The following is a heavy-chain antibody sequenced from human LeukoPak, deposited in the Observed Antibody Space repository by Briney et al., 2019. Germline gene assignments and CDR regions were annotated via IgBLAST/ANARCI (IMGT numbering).Heavy chain of an antibody. J-gene: IGHJ4*02. Sequence: GGSLRLSCAASGFNFSGYEMNWVRQAPGKGLEWISYISSGGNTIYYADSVKGRFTISRDNAKKSLFLQMNSLRAEDTGVYYCAGGSGRYWGQGTLVTVSS. CDR3: AGGSGRY. D-gene: IGHD3-16*01. CDR2: ISSGGNTI. CDR1: GFNFSGYE. V-gene: IGHV3-48*03.